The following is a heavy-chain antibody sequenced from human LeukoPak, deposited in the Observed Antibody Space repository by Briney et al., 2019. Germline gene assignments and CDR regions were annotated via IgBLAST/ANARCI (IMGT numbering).Heavy chain of an antibody. V-gene: IGHV3-21*01. CDR1: GFTFSSYS. Sequence: PGGSLRLSCAASGFTFSSYSMNWVRQAPGKGLEWVSSISSSSSYIYYADSVKGRFTISRDNAKNSLYLQMNSLRAEDTAVYYCARVGEIVVVPAAMPAFYYFDYWGQGTLVTVSS. D-gene: IGHD2-2*01. J-gene: IGHJ4*02. CDR2: ISSSSSYI. CDR3: ARVGEIVVVPAAMPAFYYFDY.